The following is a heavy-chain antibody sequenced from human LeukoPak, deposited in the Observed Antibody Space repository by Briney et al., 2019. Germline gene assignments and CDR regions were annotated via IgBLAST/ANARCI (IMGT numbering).Heavy chain of an antibody. V-gene: IGHV3-53*01. CDR1: GFTVSNDY. Sequence: GGSLRLSRAASGFTVSNDYMSWVRQAPGKGLEWVSVIYSGGTTYYADSVKGRFTISRDNSKNTLSLQMNSLRAEDTAVYYCARGGYYDTSGYYYVGYFQLWGQGTLVTVSS. CDR3: ARGGYYDTSGYYYVGYFQL. D-gene: IGHD3-22*01. J-gene: IGHJ1*01. CDR2: IYSGGTT.